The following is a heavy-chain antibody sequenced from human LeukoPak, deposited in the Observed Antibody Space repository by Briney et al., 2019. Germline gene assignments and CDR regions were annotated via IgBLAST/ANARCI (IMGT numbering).Heavy chain of an antibody. CDR2: INHSGST. J-gene: IGHJ4*02. CDR3: ARGGYGDYALGY. V-gene: IGHV4-34*01. CDR1: GGSFSGYY. Sequence: SETLSLTCAVYGGSFSGYYWSWIRQPPGKGLEWIGEINHSGSTNYNPSLKSRVTISVDKSKNQFSLKLSSVSAADTAVYYCARGGYGDYALGYWGQGTLVTVSS. D-gene: IGHD4-17*01.